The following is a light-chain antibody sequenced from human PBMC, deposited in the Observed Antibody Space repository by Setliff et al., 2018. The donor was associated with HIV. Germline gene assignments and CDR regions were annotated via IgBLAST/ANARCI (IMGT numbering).Light chain of an antibody. CDR2: EVS. J-gene: IGLJ3*02. V-gene: IGLV2-11*01. CDR1: SSDVGGYNY. Sequence: QSALAQPASVSGSPGQSITISCTGTSSDVGGYNYVSWYQQHPGKAPKLMIYEVSNRPSGVPDRFSGSKSGNTASLTISGLQAEDEADYYCCSYAGSYTLVFGGGTKVTVL. CDR3: CSYAGSYTLV.